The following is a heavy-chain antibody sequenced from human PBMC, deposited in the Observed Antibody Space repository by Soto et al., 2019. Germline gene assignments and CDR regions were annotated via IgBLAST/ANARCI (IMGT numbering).Heavy chain of an antibody. D-gene: IGHD3-3*01. Sequence: SGTLSLTCSVSGGTIGSSNYYWGGILQPPGKGLEWIGSIYYSGSTYYNPSLKSRVTISVDTSKNQFSVKVSSVTAADTAVYFCARLSDDFWTGHGDSWGQGTLVTVSS. J-gene: IGHJ4*02. V-gene: IGHV4-39*01. CDR3: ARLSDDFWTGHGDS. CDR2: IYYSGST. CDR1: GGTIGSSNYY.